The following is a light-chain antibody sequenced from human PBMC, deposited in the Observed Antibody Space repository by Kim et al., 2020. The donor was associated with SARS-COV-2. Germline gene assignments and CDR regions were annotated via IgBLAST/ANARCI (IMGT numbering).Light chain of an antibody. Sequence: GNTAKITCGGNNIGSKSVHWYQQKPGQAPVLVIYYDSDRPSGIPERFSGSNSGNTATLTISRVEAGDEADYYCQVWDSSSDHPGWVFGGGTQLTVL. V-gene: IGLV3-21*04. CDR1: NIGSKS. CDR3: QVWDSSSDHPGWV. CDR2: YDS. J-gene: IGLJ3*02.